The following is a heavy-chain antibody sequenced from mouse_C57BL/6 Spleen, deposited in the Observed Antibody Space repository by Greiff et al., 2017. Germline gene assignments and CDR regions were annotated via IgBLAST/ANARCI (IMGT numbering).Heavy chain of an antibody. Sequence: EVMLVESGGDLVKPGGSLKLSCAASGFTFSSYGMSWVRQTPDKRLEWVATISSGGSYTYYPDSVKGRFTISRDNAKNTLYLQMSSLKSEDTAMYYCARPSTVVGEDYFDYWGQGTTLTVSS. V-gene: IGHV5-6*01. D-gene: IGHD1-1*01. J-gene: IGHJ2*01. CDR3: ARPSTVVGEDYFDY. CDR2: ISSGGSYT. CDR1: GFTFSSYG.